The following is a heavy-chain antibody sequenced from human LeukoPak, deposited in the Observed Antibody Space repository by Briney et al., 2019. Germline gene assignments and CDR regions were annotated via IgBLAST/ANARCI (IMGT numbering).Heavy chain of an antibody. CDR3: ARGGQHLWPAYFDY. Sequence: SETLSLTCTVSGGSISTHYWGWIRQSAGKGLEWIGRIYISGSTDYNPSLKSRVTMSVDTSKNQFSLELSPVTAADTAVYYCARGGQHLWPAYFDYWGQGTLVTVSS. V-gene: IGHV4-4*07. D-gene: IGHD5-18*01. CDR2: IYISGST. CDR1: GGSISTHY. J-gene: IGHJ4*02.